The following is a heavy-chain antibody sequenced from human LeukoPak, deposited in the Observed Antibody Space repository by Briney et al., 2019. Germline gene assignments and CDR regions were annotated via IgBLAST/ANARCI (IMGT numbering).Heavy chain of an antibody. D-gene: IGHD2-2*01. CDR3: AREKVRQSGMDV. J-gene: IGHJ6*02. V-gene: IGHV1-2*06. CDR2: INPNSGGT. CDR1: GYTFTGYY. Sequence: ASVTVSCKASGYTFTGYYMHWVGQAPGQGLEWVGRINPNSGGTNYAQKFQGRVTMTRDTSISTAYMELSRLRSDDTAVYYCAREKVRQSGMDVWGQGTTVTVSS.